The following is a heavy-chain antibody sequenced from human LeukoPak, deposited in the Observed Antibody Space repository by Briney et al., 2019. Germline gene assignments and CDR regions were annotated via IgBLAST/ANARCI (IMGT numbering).Heavy chain of an antibody. J-gene: IGHJ6*03. CDR2: IHYSGTN. D-gene: IGHD3-16*01. Sequence: SETLSLTCTVSGGSISSYYWNWIRQPPGRGLEWIGYIHYSGTNYYNPSLKSRVTISVDTSKSQFSLRLSSVTAADTAVYYCARSGASLFHYYYYMDVWGKGTTVTVSS. V-gene: IGHV4-59*01. CDR1: GGSISSYY. CDR3: ARSGASLFHYYYYMDV.